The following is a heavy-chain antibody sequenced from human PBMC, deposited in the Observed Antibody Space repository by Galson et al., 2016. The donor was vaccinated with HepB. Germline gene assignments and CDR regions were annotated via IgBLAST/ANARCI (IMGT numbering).Heavy chain of an antibody. CDR2: IWRDGNNK. Sequence: SLRLSCAGSRFTFSQHGMHWLRRAPGKGLEWVAVIWRDGNNKYYADSVKGRFTMSRDNSKNMAYLQMNDLRPDDTALYYCAIDLGDGSHFTFDLWGQGTLVTVSS. CDR1: RFTFSQHG. D-gene: IGHD1-26*01. J-gene: IGHJ4*02. CDR3: AIDLGDGSHFTFDL. V-gene: IGHV3-33*01.